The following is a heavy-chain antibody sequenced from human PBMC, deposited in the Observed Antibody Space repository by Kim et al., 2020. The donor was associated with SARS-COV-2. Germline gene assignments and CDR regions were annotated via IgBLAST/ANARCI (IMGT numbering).Heavy chain of an antibody. D-gene: IGHD3-3*01. CDR2: IYHSGST. V-gene: IGHV4-30-2*01. CDR3: ARTAYDFWSGYRNYYYMDV. J-gene: IGHJ6*03. CDR1: GGSISSGGYS. Sequence: SETLSLTCAVSGGSISSGGYSWSWIRQPPGKGLEWIGYIYHSGSTYYNPSLKSRVTISVDRSKNQFSLKLSSVTAADTAVYYCARTAYDFWSGYRNYYYMDVWGKGTTVTVSS.